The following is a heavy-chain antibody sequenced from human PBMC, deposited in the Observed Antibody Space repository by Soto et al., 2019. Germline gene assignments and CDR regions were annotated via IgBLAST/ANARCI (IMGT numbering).Heavy chain of an antibody. CDR1: GFTFCAAA. CDR2: ISDDGSSK. CDR3: ARDRLTRASVVIPDFLDY. V-gene: IGHV3-30-3*01. J-gene: IGHJ4*02. D-gene: IGHD2-21*01. Sequence: PGGSLRLSCAASGFTFCAAAIHWVRQAPGKGLEWVAVISDDGSSKYYADSVRGRFTISRDNSQNTLDLQMNSLRAEDTAVYYCARDRLTRASVVIPDFLDYWGEGSLVTVSS.